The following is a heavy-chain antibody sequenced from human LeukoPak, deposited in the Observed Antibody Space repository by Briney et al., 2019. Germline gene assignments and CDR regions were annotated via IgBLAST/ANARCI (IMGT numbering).Heavy chain of an antibody. J-gene: IGHJ4*02. CDR3: AREYYYDSSGPFDY. D-gene: IGHD3-22*01. Sequence: GGSLRLSCAASGFAVSSNYMNWVRQAPGRGLEWVSVIYSGGNTYYADSVKGRFTISRDNSKNTVYLQMNSLRAEDTAVYYCAREYYYDSSGPFDYWGQGTLVTVSS. CDR2: IYSGGNT. CDR1: GFAVSSNY. V-gene: IGHV3-53*01.